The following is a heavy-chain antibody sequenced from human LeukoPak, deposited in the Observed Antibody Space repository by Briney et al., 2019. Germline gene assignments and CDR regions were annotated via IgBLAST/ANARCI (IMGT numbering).Heavy chain of an antibody. Sequence: GGSLRLSCAASGFTFSIYGMSWVRQASGKGLEWVSAISGSGDITYYADSVKGRFTILRDNSKNTLYLQMNRLKAEDTAMYYCATPAESSAWYGPDYWGQGTLVTVSS. CDR2: ISGSGDIT. CDR1: GFTFSIYG. J-gene: IGHJ4*02. CDR3: ATPAESSAWYGPDY. D-gene: IGHD6-19*01. V-gene: IGHV3-23*01.